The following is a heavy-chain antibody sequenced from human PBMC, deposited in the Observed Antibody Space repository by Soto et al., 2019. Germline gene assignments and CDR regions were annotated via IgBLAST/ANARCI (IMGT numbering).Heavy chain of an antibody. J-gene: IGHJ6*02. CDR1: GYTFTGYY. D-gene: IGHD3-3*01. CDR3: ARERIPITIFGVVTPPGGHYGMDV. CDR2: INPNSGGT. Sequence: ASVKVSCKXSGYTFTGYYMHWVRQAPGQGLEWMGWINPNSGGTNYAQKFQGWVTMTRDTSISTAYMELSRLRSDDTAVYYCARERIPITIFGVVTPPGGHYGMDVWGQGTTVTVSS. V-gene: IGHV1-2*04.